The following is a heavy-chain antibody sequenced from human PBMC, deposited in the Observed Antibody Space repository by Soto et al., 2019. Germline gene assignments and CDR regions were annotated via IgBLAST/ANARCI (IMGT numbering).Heavy chain of an antibody. CDR1: GFTFSDYY. CDR3: ARSGDNYNRLDY. Sequence: GGSLRLSCEGSGFTFSDYYISWIRQAPGKGLEWISYSSNSGTFSRYADSVKGRFSISXXXTXXXLXLXXNSLRAEDTAVYYCARSGDNYNRLDYWGQGT. D-gene: IGHD1-1*01. J-gene: IGHJ4*02. V-gene: IGHV3-11*06. CDR2: SSNSGTFS.